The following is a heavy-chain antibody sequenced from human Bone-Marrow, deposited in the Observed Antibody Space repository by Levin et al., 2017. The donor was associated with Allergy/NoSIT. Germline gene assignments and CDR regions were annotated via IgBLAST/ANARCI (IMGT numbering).Heavy chain of an antibody. CDR2: IQYDGSTT. J-gene: IGHJ4*02. V-gene: IGHV3-74*03. D-gene: IGHD5-12*01. CDR1: GFSFSRLTFW. Sequence: PGGSLRLSCAASGFSFSRLTFWMYWVRQAPGKGLVWVSRIQYDGSTTAYADSVRGRFTVSRDNTKNTLYLQMDSLRADDTAVYYCATLYSPGPGDYWGQGTLVTVSS. CDR3: ATLYSPGPGDY.